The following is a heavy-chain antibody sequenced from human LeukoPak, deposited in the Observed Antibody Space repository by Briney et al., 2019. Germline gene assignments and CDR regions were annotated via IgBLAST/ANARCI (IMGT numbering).Heavy chain of an antibody. Sequence: KPSETLSLTCTVSGGSISSSSYYWGWIRQPPGKGLEWIGSIYYSGSTYYNPSLKSRVTISVDTSKNQFSLKLSSVTAADTAVYYCASKRGAGKQGYWGQGTLVTVSS. CDR1: GGSISSSSYY. CDR2: IYYSGST. V-gene: IGHV4-39*07. D-gene: IGHD1-1*01. J-gene: IGHJ4*02. CDR3: ASKRGAGKQGY.